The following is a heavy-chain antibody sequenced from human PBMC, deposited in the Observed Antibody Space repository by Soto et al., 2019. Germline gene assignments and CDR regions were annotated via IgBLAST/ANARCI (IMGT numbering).Heavy chain of an antibody. CDR1: GYTFTSYG. D-gene: IGHD2-2*01. Sequence: QVQLVQSGAEVKKPGASVKVSCKASGYTFTSYGISWARQAPGQGLEWMGWISAYNGNTNYAQKLQGRVTMTTDTSKSTAYMELRSLRSDDTAVYYCARVRGDIVVVPAATPYYYYGMDVWGQGTTVTVSS. CDR3: ARVRGDIVVVPAATPYYYYGMDV. J-gene: IGHJ6*02. CDR2: ISAYNGNT. V-gene: IGHV1-18*01.